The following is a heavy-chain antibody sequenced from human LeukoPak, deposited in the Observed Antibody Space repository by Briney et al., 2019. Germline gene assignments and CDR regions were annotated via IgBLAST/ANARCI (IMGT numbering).Heavy chain of an antibody. Sequence: GGSLRLSCAASGFTFSSYWMSWVRQAPGKGLEWVANIKQDGSEKYYVDSVKGRFTISRDNAKNSLYLQMNSLRAEDTAVYYCARRGGGYDSSGYYSLDYWGQGTLVTVSS. CDR2: IKQDGSEK. CDR3: ARRGGGYDSSGYYSLDY. CDR1: GFTFSSYW. J-gene: IGHJ4*02. D-gene: IGHD3-22*01. V-gene: IGHV3-7*01.